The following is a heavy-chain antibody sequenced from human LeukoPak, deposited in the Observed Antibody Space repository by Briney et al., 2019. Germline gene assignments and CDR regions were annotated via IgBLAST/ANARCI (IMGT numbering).Heavy chain of an antibody. CDR1: GYTFTSYA. CDR2: INAGNGNT. Sequence: ASVKVSCKASGYTFTSYAMHWVRQAPGQRLEWMGWINAGNGNTKYSQKFQGRVTITRDTSASTAYMELSSLRSEDTAVYYCARARIRRYYDSSGSPAYFDLWGRGTLVTVSS. CDR3: ARARIRRYYDSSGSPAYFDL. J-gene: IGHJ2*01. V-gene: IGHV1-3*01. D-gene: IGHD3-22*01.